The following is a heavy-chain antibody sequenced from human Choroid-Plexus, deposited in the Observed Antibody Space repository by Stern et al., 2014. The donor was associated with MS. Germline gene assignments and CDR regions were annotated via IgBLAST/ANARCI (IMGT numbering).Heavy chain of an antibody. Sequence: QVQLMQSGGGVVQPGRPLRLSCVASGFTFGSWAMHWVRQAPGKGLEWVAGVSYDGSNKYYADSVKGRFTISRDNSQNTLYMQMSSLRPEDTAVYYCAKDRQYLTYFFDHWGQGSLVTVSS. D-gene: IGHD2/OR15-2a*01. CDR1: GFTFGSWA. CDR3: AKDRQYLTYFFDH. CDR2: VSYDGSNK. J-gene: IGHJ5*02. V-gene: IGHV3-30*18.